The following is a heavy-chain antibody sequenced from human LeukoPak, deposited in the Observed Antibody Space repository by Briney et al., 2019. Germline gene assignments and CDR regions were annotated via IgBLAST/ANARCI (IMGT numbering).Heavy chain of an antibody. CDR3: ARAKLRYSDRDAFDI. CDR2: ISGSGGST. J-gene: IGHJ3*02. D-gene: IGHD3-9*01. CDR1: GFTFSSYA. Sequence: PGGSLRLSCAASGFTFSSYAMSWVRQAPGKGLEWVSAISGSGGSTYYADSVKGRFTISRDNSKNTLYLQMNSLRAEDTAIYYCARAKLRYSDRDAFDIWGQGTMVTVSS. V-gene: IGHV3-23*01.